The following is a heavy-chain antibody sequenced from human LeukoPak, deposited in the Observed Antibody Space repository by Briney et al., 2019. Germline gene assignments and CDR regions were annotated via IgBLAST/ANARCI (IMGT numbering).Heavy chain of an antibody. V-gene: IGHV4-34*01. D-gene: IGHD3-22*01. Sequence: SETLSLTCAVYGGSFSGYYWSWIRQPPGKGLEWIGEINHSGSTNYNPSLKRRVTISLDTSKNQFSLKLSSVTAADTAVYYCARKRGYYVGYFDYWGQGTLVTVSS. CDR3: ARKRGYYVGYFDY. CDR2: INHSGST. J-gene: IGHJ4*02. CDR1: GGSFSGYY.